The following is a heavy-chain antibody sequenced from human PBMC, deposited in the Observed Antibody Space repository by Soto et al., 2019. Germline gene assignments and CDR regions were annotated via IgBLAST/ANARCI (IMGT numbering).Heavy chain of an antibody. CDR2: INAGNGNT. CDR1: GYTFTSYA. D-gene: IGHD1-1*01. Sequence: QVQLVQSGAEVKKPGASVKVSCKASGYTFTSYAMHWVRQAPGQRLEWMGWINAGNGNTKYSQKFQGRVTITRDTSASTAYMERSSLGSEARAVYSCARGGARNGGMDVWGKGTPVTVSS. CDR3: ARGGARNGGMDV. J-gene: IGHJ6*03. V-gene: IGHV1-3*01.